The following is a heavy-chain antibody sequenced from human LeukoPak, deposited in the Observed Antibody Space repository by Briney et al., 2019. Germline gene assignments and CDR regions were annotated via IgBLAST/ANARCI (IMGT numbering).Heavy chain of an antibody. V-gene: IGHV3-23*01. Sequence: GGSLRLSCAASGFTFSSYAMSWVRQAPGKGLEWVSAISGSGGSTYYADSVKGRFTISRDNSKNTLYLQMNSLRAEDTAVYYCAKFYEASLAVRIGYWGQGTLVTVSS. CDR3: AKFYEASLAVRIGY. D-gene: IGHD3-3*02. CDR1: GFTFSSYA. CDR2: ISGSGGST. J-gene: IGHJ4*02.